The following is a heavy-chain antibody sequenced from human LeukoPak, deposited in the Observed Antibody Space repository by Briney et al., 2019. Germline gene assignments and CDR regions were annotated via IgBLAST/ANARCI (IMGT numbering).Heavy chain of an antibody. CDR2: ISSSSSYI. Sequence: GGSLRLSCAASGFTFSSYSMNWVRQAPGKGLEWVSSISSSSSYIYYADSVKGRFTISRDNAKNSLYLQMNSLRAEDTAVYYCARESYCSGGSCYSGRASDIWGQGTMVTVSS. D-gene: IGHD2-15*01. V-gene: IGHV3-21*01. J-gene: IGHJ3*02. CDR1: GFTFSSYS. CDR3: ARESYCSGGSCYSGRASDI.